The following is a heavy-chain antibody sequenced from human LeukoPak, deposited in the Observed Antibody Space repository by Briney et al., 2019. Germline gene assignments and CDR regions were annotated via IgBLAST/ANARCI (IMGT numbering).Heavy chain of an antibody. CDR3: AKDREWSGYGGYFDH. D-gene: IGHD5-12*01. V-gene: IGHV3-23*01. CDR2: ISAAGGTT. J-gene: IGHJ4*02. Sequence: GGSLRLSCAASGVTFSSYAMNWVRQAPGEGLEWVSGISAAGGTTYYADSVKGRFTISRDNAKNTVYLQMNSLRAEDTAVYYCAKDREWSGYGGYFDHWGQGTLVTVSS. CDR1: GVTFSSYA.